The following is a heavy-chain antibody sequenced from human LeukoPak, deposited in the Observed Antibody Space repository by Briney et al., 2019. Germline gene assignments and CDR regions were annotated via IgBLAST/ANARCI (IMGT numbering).Heavy chain of an antibody. J-gene: IGHJ6*03. CDR3: AKAYCYMDV. CDR1: GGSFSGYY. CDR2: INHSGST. V-gene: IGHV4-34*01. Sequence: SETLSLTCAVYGGSFSGYYWSWIRQPPGKGLEWIGEINHSGSTNYNPSLKSRVTISVDTSKNQFSLKLSSVTAADTAVYYCAKAYCYMDVWGKGTTVTVSS.